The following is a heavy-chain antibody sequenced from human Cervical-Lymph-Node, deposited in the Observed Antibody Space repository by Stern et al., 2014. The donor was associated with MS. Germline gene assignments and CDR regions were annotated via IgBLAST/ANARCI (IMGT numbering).Heavy chain of an antibody. CDR3: ARGRGYCSGGSCYEYYYYGMDV. Sequence: QLVQSGAEVKKPGSSVKVSCKASGGTFSSYAISWVRQAPGQGLEWMGGVIPIFGTANYAQKFQGRVTITADKSTSTAYMELSSLRSEDTAVYYCARGRGYCSGGSCYEYYYYGMDVWGQGTTVTVSS. V-gene: IGHV1-69*06. J-gene: IGHJ6*02. CDR2: VIPIFGTA. D-gene: IGHD2-15*01. CDR1: GGTFSSYA.